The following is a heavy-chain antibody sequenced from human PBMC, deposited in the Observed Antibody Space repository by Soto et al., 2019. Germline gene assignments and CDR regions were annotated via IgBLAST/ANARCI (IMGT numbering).Heavy chain of an antibody. Sequence: NPSETLSLTCAVYGGSFSGYYWSWIRQPPGKGLEWIGEINHSGSTNYNPSLKSRLTISVDTAKNQFTLQLTSVTVADTAVYYCATSYGNAWYTYWGQGTQVTVSS. J-gene: IGHJ4*02. V-gene: IGHV4-34*01. CDR3: ATSYGNAWYTY. CDR1: GGSFSGYY. D-gene: IGHD6-13*01. CDR2: INHSGST.